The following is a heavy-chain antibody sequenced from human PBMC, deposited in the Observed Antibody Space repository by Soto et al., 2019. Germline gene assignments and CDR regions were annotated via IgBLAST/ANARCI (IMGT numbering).Heavy chain of an antibody. V-gene: IGHV3-23*01. D-gene: IGHD4-4*01. CDR3: AKAQYFRDYSNYVDY. CDR1: GFTFSSYA. CDR2: ISGSGGST. Sequence: PGGSLRVSCAASGFTFSSYAMSWVRQAPGKGLEWVSAISGSGGSTYYADSVKGRFTISRDNSKNTLYLQMNSLRAEDTAVYYCAKAQYFRDYSNYVDYWGQGTLVTVSS. J-gene: IGHJ4*02.